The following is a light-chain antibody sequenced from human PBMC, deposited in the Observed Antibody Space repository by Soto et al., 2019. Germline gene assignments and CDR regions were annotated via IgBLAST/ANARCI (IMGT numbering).Light chain of an antibody. CDR3: QQYNNWPRT. CDR1: RTVHSN. J-gene: IGKJ1*01. CDR2: GAS. V-gene: IGKV3-15*01. Sequence: IVMTQSPATVSVSPGDRVTLSCRASRTVHSNVAWYQHKPGQAPRLLIYGASFRATGMPARFSGSGFGTEFTLTISSLQSEDFAVYYCQQYNNWPRTFGQGTKVDIK.